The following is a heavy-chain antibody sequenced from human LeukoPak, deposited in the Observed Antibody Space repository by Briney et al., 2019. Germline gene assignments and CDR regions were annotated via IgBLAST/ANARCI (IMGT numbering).Heavy chain of an antibody. Sequence: GGSLRLSCAASGFTFNNYAMHWVRQAPGKGLEWVAFISNDEGNKSYADSVKGRFTISRDNSKNTLNLHMNSLRAEDAAVYYCARDSSNYYDSSGYDYWGQGTLVTVSS. D-gene: IGHD3-22*01. CDR3: ARDSSNYYDSSGYDY. V-gene: IGHV3-30-3*01. J-gene: IGHJ4*02. CDR2: ISNDEGNK. CDR1: GFTFNNYA.